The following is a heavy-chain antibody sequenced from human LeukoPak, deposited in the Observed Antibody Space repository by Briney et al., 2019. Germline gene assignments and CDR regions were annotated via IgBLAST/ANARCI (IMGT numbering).Heavy chain of an antibody. CDR1: GITLSNYG. V-gene: IGHV3-23*01. D-gene: IGHD2-21*01. CDR3: ARGIPIPATHPIDY. Sequence: GGSLRLSCAVSGITLSNYGMSWVRQAPGKGLEWVAGISDSGGRTNYADCVKGRFTISRDNPKNTLYLRMNSLRADDTAVYYCARGIPIPATHPIDYWGQGSLVTVSS. CDR2: ISDSGGRT. J-gene: IGHJ4*02.